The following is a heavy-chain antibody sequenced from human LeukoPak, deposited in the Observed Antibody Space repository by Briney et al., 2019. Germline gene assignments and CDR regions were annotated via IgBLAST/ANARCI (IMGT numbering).Heavy chain of an antibody. CDR1: GGPVSSGSYC. D-gene: IGHD3-10*01. V-gene: IGHV4-61*03. CDR2: ISDSGSI. Sequence: SETLSLTCTASGGPVSSGSYCWSWIRQPPGKTLEWIGYISDSGSIDHNPSLKSRVTISVDTSKNHFSLKLSSVTAADTAVYYCARSSVQFGTATHFDSWGQGTLLTVSS. CDR3: ARSSVQFGTATHFDS. J-gene: IGHJ4*02.